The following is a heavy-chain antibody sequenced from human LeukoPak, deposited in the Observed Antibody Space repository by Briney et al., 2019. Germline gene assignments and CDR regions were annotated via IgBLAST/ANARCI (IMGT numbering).Heavy chain of an antibody. CDR3: ARARRYCSSTSCYTRFFWFDP. CDR1: GFTFSDYY. J-gene: IGHJ5*02. V-gene: IGHV4-34*01. Sequence: LRLSRAASGFTFSDYYMSWIRQPPGKGLEWIGEINHSGSTNYNPSLKSRVTISVDTSKNQFSLKLSSVTAADTAVYYCARARRYCSSTSCYTRFFWFDPWGQGTLVTVSS. CDR2: INHSGST. D-gene: IGHD2-2*02.